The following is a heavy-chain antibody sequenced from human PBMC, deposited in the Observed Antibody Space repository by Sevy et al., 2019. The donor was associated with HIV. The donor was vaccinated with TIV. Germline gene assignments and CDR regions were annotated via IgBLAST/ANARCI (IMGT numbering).Heavy chain of an antibody. CDR2: FDPEDGET. CDR1: GSTLTRLA. J-gene: IGHJ6*02. V-gene: IGHV1-24*01. D-gene: IGHD1-1*01. CDR3: AKPIGTVSKEYYYYGMDV. Sequence: ASVKVSCKVSGSTLTRLAIHWVRQAPGKGPEWMGSFDPEDGETIYSQKFQGRVTMTEDTSTDTGYMELSSLRSEDTAVYYCAKPIGTVSKEYYYYGMDVWGQGTTVTVSS.